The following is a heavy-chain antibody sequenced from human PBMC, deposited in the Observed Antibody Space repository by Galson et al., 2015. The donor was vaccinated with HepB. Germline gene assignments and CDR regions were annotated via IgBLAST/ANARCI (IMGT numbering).Heavy chain of an antibody. Sequence: SLRLSCAASGFTFDDYGMSWVRQAPGKGLEWVSGINWNGGSTGYADSVKGRFTISRDNAKNSLYLQMNSLRAEDTALYHCARSLGYCSSTSCYSARGFDYWGQGTLVTVSS. J-gene: IGHJ4*02. CDR1: GFTFDDYG. D-gene: IGHD2-2*01. V-gene: IGHV3-20*01. CDR2: INWNGGST. CDR3: ARSLGYCSSTSCYSARGFDY.